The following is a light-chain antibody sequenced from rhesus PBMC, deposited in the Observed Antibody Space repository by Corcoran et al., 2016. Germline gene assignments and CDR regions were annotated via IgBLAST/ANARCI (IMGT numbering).Light chain of an antibody. J-gene: IGKJ3*01. CDR1: QGIYNA. V-gene: IGKV1-33*01. CDR3: QQRNSYPFT. CDR2: AAS. Sequence: DIQMTQSPSSLSASVGDKVTITCRASQGIYNALAWYQQKPGKAPNLLIYAASTLQIGVPSRFSGSGSGTNFTPPISSLQPEDFAVYYCQQRNSYPFTFGPGTKLDIK.